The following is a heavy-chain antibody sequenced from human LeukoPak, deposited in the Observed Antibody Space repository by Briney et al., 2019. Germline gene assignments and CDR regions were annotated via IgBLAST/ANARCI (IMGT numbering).Heavy chain of an antibody. J-gene: IGHJ3*02. V-gene: IGHV5-51*01. CDR2: IYPGESDT. Sequence: GESLKFSCKGSGYGFTTYWIGWVRQMRGKGLESMGIIYPGESDTRYSPSFQGQVTISADKSITTAFLQWSSLKASDTAIYYCARLNYDANHAFDIWGQGTMVTVSS. D-gene: IGHD1-7*01. CDR3: ARLNYDANHAFDI. CDR1: GYGFTTYW.